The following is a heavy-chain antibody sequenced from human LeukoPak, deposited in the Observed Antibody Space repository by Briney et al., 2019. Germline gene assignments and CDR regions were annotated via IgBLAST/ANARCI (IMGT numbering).Heavy chain of an antibody. D-gene: IGHD6-13*01. CDR2: IGYDGSDK. Sequence: PGGSLRLSCAASGFTFSSYGMHWVRQAPGKGLEWVAFIGYDGSDKYYAGSVKDRSTITRDNSKNTVYMQMNSLRAEDTAVYYCAKVWQQLAVIYTWFDPWGQGTLVTVSS. J-gene: IGHJ5*02. CDR1: GFTFSSYG. V-gene: IGHV3-30*02. CDR3: AKVWQQLAVIYTWFDP.